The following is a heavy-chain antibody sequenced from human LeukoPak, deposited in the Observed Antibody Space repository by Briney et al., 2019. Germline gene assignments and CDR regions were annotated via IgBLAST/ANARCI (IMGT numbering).Heavy chain of an antibody. D-gene: IGHD6-13*01. CDR3: ARDDRSTWYSDF. J-gene: IGHJ6*02. Sequence: TGGSLRLSCAASGFNFNYVWMNWVRQAPGKGLEWVGRIRTKIEGETRDYAAPVKGRFTISRDDSKTTLFLQMNSLRTEDTAVYYCARDDRSTWYSDFWGQGTTVTVSS. V-gene: IGHV3-15*01. CDR1: GFNFNYVW. CDR2: IRTKIEGETR.